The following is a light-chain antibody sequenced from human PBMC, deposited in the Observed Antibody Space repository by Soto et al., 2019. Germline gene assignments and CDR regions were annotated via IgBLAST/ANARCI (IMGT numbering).Light chain of an antibody. CDR3: QQYGSSLIT. Sequence: DIVLTQSPATLSLSPGERATLSCGVSQSDSSSYLSWYQQKPGLAPRLLIYDASSRATGIPDRFSGSGSGTDFTLTISRLEPEDFAVYYCQQYGSSLITFGQGTRLEI. J-gene: IGKJ5*01. CDR1: QSDSSSY. V-gene: IGKV3D-20*01. CDR2: DAS.